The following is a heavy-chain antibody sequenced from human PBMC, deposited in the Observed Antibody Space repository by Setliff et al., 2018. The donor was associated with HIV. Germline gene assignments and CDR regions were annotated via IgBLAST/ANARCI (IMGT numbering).Heavy chain of an antibody. J-gene: IGHJ4*02. V-gene: IGHV4-59*10. Sequence: PSETLSLTCAVYGGSFSGYYWSWIRQPAGKGLEWIGHIHTSGHTNYNPSLKSRVTLSLDNSKNQFSLNLTSVTAADSAVYFCARRAGPYTTGRYFDSWGRGTLVTVSS. CDR3: ARRAGPYTTGRYFDS. CDR2: IHTSGHT. D-gene: IGHD4-17*01. CDR1: GGSFSGYY.